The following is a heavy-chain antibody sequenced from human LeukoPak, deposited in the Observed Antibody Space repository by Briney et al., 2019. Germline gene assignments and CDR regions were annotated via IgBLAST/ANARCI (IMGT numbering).Heavy chain of an antibody. CDR3: AKDGGYSGYLYYFDY. Sequence: GGSLRLSCAASGFTFSSYAMSWVRQAPGKGLEWVSAISGSGGSTYYADSVKGRFTISRDNSKNTLYLRMNSLRAEDTAVYYCAKDGGYSGYLYYFDYWGQGTLVTVSS. J-gene: IGHJ4*02. D-gene: IGHD5-12*01. V-gene: IGHV3-23*01. CDR1: GFTFSSYA. CDR2: ISGSGGST.